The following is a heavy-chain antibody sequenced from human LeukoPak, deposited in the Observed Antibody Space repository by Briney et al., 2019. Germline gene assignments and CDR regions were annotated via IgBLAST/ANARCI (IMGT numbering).Heavy chain of an antibody. CDR2: INHSGST. V-gene: IGHV4-34*01. J-gene: IGHJ6*02. CDR3: ARVGYGVRGVHTSYDMDV. CDR1: GGSFSGYY. D-gene: IGHD3-10*01. Sequence: SETLSLTCAVYGGSFSGYYWSWIRQPPGKGLEWIGEINHSGSTNYNPSLKSRVTISVDTSKNQFSLKLSSVTAADTAVYYCARVGYGVRGVHTSYDMDVWGQGTTVTVSS.